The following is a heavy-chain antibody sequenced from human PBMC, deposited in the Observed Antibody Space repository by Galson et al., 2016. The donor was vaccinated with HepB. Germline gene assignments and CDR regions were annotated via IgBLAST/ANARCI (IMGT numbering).Heavy chain of an antibody. CDR3: ARDKNERGYSYGHFDY. CDR2: IHYSGST. D-gene: IGHD5-18*01. J-gene: IGHJ4*02. Sequence: TLSLTCTVSGGSISSGGYYWSWIRQHPGRGLEWIGYIHYSGSTYYNPSLESRVSISVDTSKNQFSQKLSSVTAADTAVYYCARDKNERGYSYGHFDYWGQGALVTVSS. V-gene: IGHV4-31*03. CDR1: GGSISSGGYY.